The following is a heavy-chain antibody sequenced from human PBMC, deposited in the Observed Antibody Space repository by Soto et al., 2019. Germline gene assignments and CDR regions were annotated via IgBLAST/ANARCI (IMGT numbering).Heavy chain of an antibody. V-gene: IGHV4-59*08. CDR2: IYYSGST. CDR3: ARRYGPGFDY. Sequence: SETLSLTCTFAGGSISSYYWSWIRQPPGKGLEWIGYIYYSGSTNYNPSLKSRVTISVDTSKNQFSLKLSSVTAADTAVYYCARRYGPGFDYWGQGTLVTVS. D-gene: IGHD4-17*01. J-gene: IGHJ4*02. CDR1: GGSISSYY.